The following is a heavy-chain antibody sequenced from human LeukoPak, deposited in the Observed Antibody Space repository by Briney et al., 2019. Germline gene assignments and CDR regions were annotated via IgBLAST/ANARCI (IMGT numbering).Heavy chain of an antibody. V-gene: IGHV1-69*06. CDR1: GGTFSRND. D-gene: IGHD3-9*01. J-gene: IGHJ3*02. CDR2: IMPLFGTA. CDR3: ARRSDFDWFGDAFDI. Sequence: SVKVSCKASGGTFSRNDISWVRQAPGQGLEWMGGIMPLFGTAKNAQKFQGRVTITADKSTSTAYMELSSLRSEDTAVYYCARRSDFDWFGDAFDIWGQGTMVTVSS.